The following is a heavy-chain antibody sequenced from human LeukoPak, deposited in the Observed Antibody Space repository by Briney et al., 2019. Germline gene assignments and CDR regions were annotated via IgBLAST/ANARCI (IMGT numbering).Heavy chain of an antibody. D-gene: IGHD3-22*01. CDR1: GFTFSSYA. CDR3: ARVGRGDYYDSSGYPDY. Sequence: HAGGSLRLPCAASGFTFSSYAMHWVRQAPGKGLEWVAVISYDGSNKYYADSVKGRFTISRDNSKNTLYLQMNSLRAEDTAVYYCARVGRGDYYDSSGYPDYWGQGTLVTVSS. CDR2: ISYDGSNK. J-gene: IGHJ4*02. V-gene: IGHV3-30-3*01.